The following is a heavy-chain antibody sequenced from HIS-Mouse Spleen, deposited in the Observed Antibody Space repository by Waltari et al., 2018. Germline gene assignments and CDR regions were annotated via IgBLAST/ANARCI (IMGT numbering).Heavy chain of an antibody. Sequence: QLQLQESGPGLVKPSETLSLTCTVSGGSISSSSYYWGWIRQPPGKGLEWIGSIYYSGSTYYNPSLKSRVTISVDTSKNQFYLKLSRLRSDDTAVYYCARGLWFGELRAYWGQGTLVTVSS. CDR3: ARGLWFGELRAY. V-gene: IGHV4-39*07. D-gene: IGHD3-10*01. CDR1: GGSISSSSYY. J-gene: IGHJ4*02. CDR2: IYYSGST.